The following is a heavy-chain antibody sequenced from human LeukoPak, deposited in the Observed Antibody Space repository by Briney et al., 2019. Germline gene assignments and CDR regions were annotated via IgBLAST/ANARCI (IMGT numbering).Heavy chain of an antibody. V-gene: IGHV4-59*08. CDR1: GGSISSYH. D-gene: IGHD2-15*01. J-gene: IGHJ4*02. CDR3: ARRGYCSGGSCYSFDY. CDR2: IYYSGST. Sequence: SETLSLTCTVSGGSISSYHWSWIRQPPGKGLEWIGYIYYSGSTNYNPSLKSRVTISVDTSKNQFSLKLSSVTAADTAVYYCARRGYCSGGSCYSFDYWGQGTLVTVSS.